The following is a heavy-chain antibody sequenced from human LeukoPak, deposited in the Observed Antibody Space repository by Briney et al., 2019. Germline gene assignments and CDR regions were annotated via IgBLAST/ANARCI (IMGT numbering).Heavy chain of an antibody. Sequence: ASVKVSCKASGYTFTSYGISWVRQAPGQGLEWMGWISAYNGNTNYAQKLQGRVTMTTDTSTSTAYMELRSLRSDDTAVYYCTIWGSYRRASDYWGQEPLVTVSS. J-gene: IGHJ4*02. D-gene: IGHD3-16*02. V-gene: IGHV1-18*01. CDR3: TIWGSYRRASDY. CDR1: GYTFTSYG. CDR2: ISAYNGNT.